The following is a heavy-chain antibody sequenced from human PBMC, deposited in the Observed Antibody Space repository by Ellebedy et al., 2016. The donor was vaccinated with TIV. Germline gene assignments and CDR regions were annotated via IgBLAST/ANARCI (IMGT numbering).Heavy chain of an antibody. D-gene: IGHD3-10*01. CDR1: GYTFTSYA. Sequence: ASVKVSCKASGYTFTSYAMHWVRQAPGQRLEWMGWINAGNGNTKYSQKFQGRVTITRDTSASTAYMELSSLRSEDTAVYYCARNLWDGSGSYGTFDYWGQGTLVTVSS. J-gene: IGHJ4*02. CDR2: INAGNGNT. V-gene: IGHV1-3*01. CDR3: ARNLWDGSGSYGTFDY.